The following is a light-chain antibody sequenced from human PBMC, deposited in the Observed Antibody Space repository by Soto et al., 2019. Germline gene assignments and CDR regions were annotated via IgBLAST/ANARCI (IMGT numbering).Light chain of an antibody. CDR1: QSISSW. Sequence: DIQMTQSPSTLSASVGDRVTITCRASQSISSWLAWYQQKPGKAPKLLIYKASSLESGVPSRFSGSGSCTEFTLTISSLQPYEFATYYCQQYNSYPWTFGQGTKVEIK. V-gene: IGKV1-5*03. J-gene: IGKJ1*01. CDR3: QQYNSYPWT. CDR2: KAS.